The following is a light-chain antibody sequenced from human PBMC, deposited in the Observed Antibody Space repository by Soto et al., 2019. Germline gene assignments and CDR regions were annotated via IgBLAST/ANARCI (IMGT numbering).Light chain of an antibody. CDR1: SSDVGGYNY. CDR2: EVS. Sequence: QSVLTQPPSASGSPGQSVTISCTGTSSDVGGYNYVSWYQQHPGKAPKLMIYEVSNRPSGVSNRFSGSKSGNTASLTISGLQAEDEADYYCSSYTSSSTLYVFGTGTRSPS. CDR3: SSYTSSSTLYV. J-gene: IGLJ1*01. V-gene: IGLV2-14*01.